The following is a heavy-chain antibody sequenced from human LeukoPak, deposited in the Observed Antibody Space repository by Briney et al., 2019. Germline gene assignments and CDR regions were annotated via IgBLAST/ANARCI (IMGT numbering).Heavy chain of an antibody. CDR1: GFTVSSNY. D-gene: IGHD3-10*01. J-gene: IGHJ4*02. Sequence: GGSLRLSCAASGFTVSSNYMSWVRQAPGKGLEWVSVIYSGGSTYYADSVKGRFTISRDNSKNTLYLQMSSLRAEDTAVYYCATRGFGELLVYWGQGTLVTVSS. CDR3: ATRGFGELLVY. V-gene: IGHV3-66*01. CDR2: IYSGGST.